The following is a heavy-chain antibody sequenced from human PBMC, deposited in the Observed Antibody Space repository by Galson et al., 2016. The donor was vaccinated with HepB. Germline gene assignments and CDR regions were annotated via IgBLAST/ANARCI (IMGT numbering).Heavy chain of an antibody. V-gene: IGHV1-18*01. CDR2: ISVYNNKT. J-gene: IGHJ5*02. Sequence: SVKVSCKASGYTFTSNGISWVRQAPGQGLEWMGWISVYNNKTNYAQKLQGRVTMTTDTSTSTAYMELRSLRSDDTAVYYCAREDGVVPAAMRWFDPWGQGTLVTVSS. D-gene: IGHD2-2*01. CDR1: GYTFTSNG. CDR3: AREDGVVPAAMRWFDP.